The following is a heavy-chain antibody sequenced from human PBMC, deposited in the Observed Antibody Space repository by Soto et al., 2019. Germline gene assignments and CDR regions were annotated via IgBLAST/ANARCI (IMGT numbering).Heavy chain of an antibody. D-gene: IGHD3-3*01. CDR1: GGSFSGYY. CDR3: AGRTSLTSVEIFSGGLSGYNWVDP. Sequence: SETLSLTCAVYGGSFSGYYWSWIRQPPGKGLEWIGEINHSGSTNYNPSLKSRVTISVDTSKNQFSLKLSSVTAADTAVYYCAGRTSLTSVEIFSGGLSGYNWVDPWGRGTLVTVSS. V-gene: IGHV4-34*01. CDR2: INHSGST. J-gene: IGHJ5*01.